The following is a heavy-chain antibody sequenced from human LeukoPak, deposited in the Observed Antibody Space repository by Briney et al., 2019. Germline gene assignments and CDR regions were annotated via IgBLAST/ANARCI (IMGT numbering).Heavy chain of an antibody. D-gene: IGHD2-21*02. Sequence: AGGSLRLSCAASGFTVSSYYMSWVRQAPGKGVEWVSVIYCGGSTYYADSVKGRLTISRDNYKNTLYLQMNSLRAEDTAVYYCARGLSGDPYYFDYWGQGTLVTVSS. CDR2: IYCGGST. CDR1: GFTVSSYY. J-gene: IGHJ4*02. CDR3: ARGLSGDPYYFDY. V-gene: IGHV3-66*02.